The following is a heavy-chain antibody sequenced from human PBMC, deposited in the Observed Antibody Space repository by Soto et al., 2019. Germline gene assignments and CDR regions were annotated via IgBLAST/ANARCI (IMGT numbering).Heavy chain of an antibody. Sequence: GGSLRLSCSASGFTFSSYAMHWVRQAPGKGLEYVSAISSNGGSTYYADSVKGRFTISRDNSKNTLYLQMSSLRAEDTAVYYCVKERGYSYGGEGDYWGQGTLVTVSS. CDR3: VKERGYSYGGEGDY. V-gene: IGHV3-64D*08. D-gene: IGHD5-18*01. CDR2: ISSNGGST. J-gene: IGHJ4*02. CDR1: GFTFSSYA.